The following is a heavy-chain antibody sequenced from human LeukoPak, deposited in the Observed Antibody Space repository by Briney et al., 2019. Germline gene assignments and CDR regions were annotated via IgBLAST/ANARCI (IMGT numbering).Heavy chain of an antibody. D-gene: IGHD1-1*01. CDR3: ERLGLEVGGPNWFDP. CDR1: GCSFSSNW. CDR2: IKRDGSQK. V-gene: IGHV3-7*01. J-gene: IGHJ5*02. Sequence: EGSLRLSCAAPGCSFSSNWMEWFRQAPGKRLEWAAHIKRDGSQKYYLDSVKGRFTISRDNAKNSLYLQMNSLRVEDTAVYYCERLGLEVGGPNWFDPWGQGTLVTVSS.